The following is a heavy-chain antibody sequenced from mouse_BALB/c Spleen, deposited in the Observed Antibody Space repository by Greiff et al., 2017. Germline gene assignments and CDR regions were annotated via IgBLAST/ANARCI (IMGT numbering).Heavy chain of an antibody. CDR1: GFTFSDYG. D-gene: IGHD4-1*01. CDR3: ARILTGTGAMDY. J-gene: IGHJ4*01. CDR2: ISNLAYSI. V-gene: IGHV5-15*02. Sequence: DVQLVESGGGLVQPGGSRKLSCAASGFTFSDYGMAWVRQAPGKGPEWVAFISNLAYSIYYADTVTGRFTISRENAKNTLYLEMSSLRSEDTAMYYCARILTGTGAMDYWGQGTSVTVSS.